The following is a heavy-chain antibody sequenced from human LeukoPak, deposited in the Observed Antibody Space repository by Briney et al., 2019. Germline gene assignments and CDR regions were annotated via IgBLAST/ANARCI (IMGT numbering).Heavy chain of an antibody. CDR3: AKDLGSGLYYYYGMDV. J-gene: IGHJ6*02. Sequence: GSLRLSCAASGFTFSSYGIHWVRQAPGKGLEWVAVISNDGNNKYYADSVKGRFTISRDNSKNTLYLQMNSLRAEDTAVYYCAKDLGSGLYYYYGMDVWGQGTTVTVSS. CDR2: ISNDGNNK. D-gene: IGHD2-15*01. CDR1: GFTFSSYG. V-gene: IGHV3-30*18.